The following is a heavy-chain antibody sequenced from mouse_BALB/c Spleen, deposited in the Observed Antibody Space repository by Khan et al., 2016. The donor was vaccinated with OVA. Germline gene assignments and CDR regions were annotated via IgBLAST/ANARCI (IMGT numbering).Heavy chain of an antibody. V-gene: IGHV5-6*01. CDR1: GFTFSSYS. Sequence: EGERGEDGGDLVKPGGSLKLSCAASGFTFSSYSMSWVRQIPDKRLEWVATMSSGGDYTYYPDSVKGRFTISRDNAKNTLYLQMSSLKSEDTAMYYCARHLTGSFAYWGQWTLVTVSA. CDR3: ARHLTGSFAY. CDR2: MSSGGDYT. J-gene: IGHJ3*01. D-gene: IGHD4-1*01.